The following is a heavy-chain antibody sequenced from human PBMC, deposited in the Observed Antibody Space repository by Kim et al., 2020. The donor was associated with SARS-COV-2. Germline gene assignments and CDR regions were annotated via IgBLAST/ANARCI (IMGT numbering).Heavy chain of an antibody. J-gene: IGHJ4*02. CDR3: ATEYYYGSGTDY. Sequence: YAQKFQGRVTMTEDTSTDTAYMELSSLRSEDTAVYYCATEYYYGSGTDYWGQGTLVTVSS. D-gene: IGHD3-10*01. V-gene: IGHV1-24*01.